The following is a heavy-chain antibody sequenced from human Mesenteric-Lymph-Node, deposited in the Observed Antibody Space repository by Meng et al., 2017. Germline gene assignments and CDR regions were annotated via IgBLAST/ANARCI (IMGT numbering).Heavy chain of an antibody. CDR1: GGSIYSINW. CDR2: IYHNGIT. V-gene: IGHV4-4*02. D-gene: IGHD1-14*01. J-gene: IGHJ4*02. Sequence: QVQRHDPGPGWLMPYQTRSSTCSVSGGSIYSINWWSWIRQPPGKGLEWIGEIYHNGITIYNPSLKSRVTMSVDNSKNQFSLKLNSMTAADTAVYYCARDPTGGEDHQRVWGQGTLVTVSS. CDR3: ARDPTGGEDHQRV.